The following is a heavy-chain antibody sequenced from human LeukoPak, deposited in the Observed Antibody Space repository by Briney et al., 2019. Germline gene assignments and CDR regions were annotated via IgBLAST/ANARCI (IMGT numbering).Heavy chain of an antibody. CDR3: AKDPFPEAMTYGWFDP. Sequence: GRSLRLSCAASGFTFSSYGMHWVRQAPGKGLEWVAVISYDGSNKYYADSVKGRFTISRDNSKNTLYLQMNSLRAEDTAVYYCAKDPFPEAMTYGWFDPWGQGTLVTVSP. J-gene: IGHJ5*02. CDR1: GFTFSSYG. D-gene: IGHD2-2*01. CDR2: ISYDGSNK. V-gene: IGHV3-30*18.